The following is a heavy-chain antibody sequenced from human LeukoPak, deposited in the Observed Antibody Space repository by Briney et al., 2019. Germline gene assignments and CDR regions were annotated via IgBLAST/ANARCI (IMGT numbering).Heavy chain of an antibody. V-gene: IGHV1-69*04. J-gene: IGHJ5*02. CDR2: IIPIFGIA. CDR3: ARVPTMIVGWFDP. Sequence: GASVKVSCKASGGTFSSYAISWVRQAPRQGLEWMGRIIPIFGIANYAQKFQGRVTITADKSTSTAYMELSSLRSEDTAVYYCARVPTMIVGWFDPWGQGTLVTVSS. CDR1: GGTFSSYA. D-gene: IGHD3-22*01.